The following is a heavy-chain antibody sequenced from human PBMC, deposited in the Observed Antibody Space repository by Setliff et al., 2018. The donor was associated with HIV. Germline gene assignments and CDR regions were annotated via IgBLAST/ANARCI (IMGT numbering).Heavy chain of an antibody. V-gene: IGHV4-59*05. CDR3: ARAYGDYGHYYYYLDV. Sequence: PSETLSLTCTVSGGSISSYYWNWMRQPAGKGLEWIGSIYYSGSTSYYNPSLKSRVTISVDTSKNQFSLKLSSVTAADTAVYYCARAYGDYGHYYYYLDVWGKGTTVTVSS. J-gene: IGHJ6*03. CDR2: IYYSGS. D-gene: IGHD4-17*01. CDR1: GGSISSYY.